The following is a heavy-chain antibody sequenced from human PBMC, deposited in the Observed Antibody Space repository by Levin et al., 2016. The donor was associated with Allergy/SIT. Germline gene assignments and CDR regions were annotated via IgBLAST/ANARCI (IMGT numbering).Heavy chain of an antibody. CDR1: GGSISSTSDH. CDR2: IHYSGST. D-gene: IGHD4-23*01. J-gene: IGHJ4*02. Sequence: SETLSLTCSVSGGSISSTSDHWSWIRQPPGKGLEWIATIHYSGSTYYNPSLKSRVTISVDTSKNHFSLKLSSVTAADTAVYYCARYLYGVNAYFDFWGQGTLVTVSS. V-gene: IGHV4-39*02. CDR3: ARYLYGVNAYFDF.